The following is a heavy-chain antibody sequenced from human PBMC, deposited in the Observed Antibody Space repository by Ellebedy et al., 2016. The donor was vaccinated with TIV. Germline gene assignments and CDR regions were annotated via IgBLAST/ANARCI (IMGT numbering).Heavy chain of an antibody. D-gene: IGHD3-16*01. CDR2: LSFRGGST. J-gene: IGHJ1*01. Sequence: PGGSLRLSCAVSGFTLSNYDMSWVRQPPGKGLEWVSGLSFRGGSTYYADSVKGRFTISRDNAKNSLYLQMNSLRVEDTAVYYCAREAWGSYGTEYLQHWGQGTLVTVSA. CDR1: GFTLSNYD. CDR3: AREAWGSYGTEYLQH. V-gene: IGHV3-48*04.